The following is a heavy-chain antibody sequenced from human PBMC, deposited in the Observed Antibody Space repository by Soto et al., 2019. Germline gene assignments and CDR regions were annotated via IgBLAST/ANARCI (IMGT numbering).Heavy chain of an antibody. CDR2: IKQDGSEK. D-gene: IGHD3-9*01. CDR1: GFTFSSYW. Sequence: GGSLRLSCAASGFTFSSYWMSWVRQAPGKGLEWVANIKQDGSEKYYVDSVKGRFTISRDNAKNSLYLQMNSLRAEDTAVYYCARVVGNFDWFYGSFDYWGQGTLVTVSS. J-gene: IGHJ4*02. V-gene: IGHV3-7*01. CDR3: ARVVGNFDWFYGSFDY.